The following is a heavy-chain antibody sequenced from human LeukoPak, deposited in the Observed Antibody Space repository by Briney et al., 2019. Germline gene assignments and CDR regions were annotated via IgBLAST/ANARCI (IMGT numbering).Heavy chain of an antibody. CDR1: GFTFSSYT. CDR2: ISGSGGST. CDR3: AKDGGLWVSAHWGDS. V-gene: IGHV3-23*01. D-gene: IGHD7-27*01. J-gene: IGHJ4*02. Sequence: GGSLRLSCAASGFTFSSYTMSWVRQAPGKGLEWVSAISGSGGSTYYADSVKGRFTISRDDSKNTLYLQMNSLRAEDTAVYYCAKDGGLWVSAHWGDSWGRGTLVTVSS.